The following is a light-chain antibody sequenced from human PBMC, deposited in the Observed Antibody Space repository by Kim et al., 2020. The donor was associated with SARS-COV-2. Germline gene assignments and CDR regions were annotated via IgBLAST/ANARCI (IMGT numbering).Light chain of an antibody. V-gene: IGKV1-39*01. CDR2: GAS. Sequence: DIQMTQSPSSLSTSVGDRITITCRAPQTINKYLNWYQQKTGEAPKLLIYGASSLQSGVPSRFSGSGSGTDFTLTISGLQLEDFATYYCQQSYTTPYTFGQGTKVEI. J-gene: IGKJ2*01. CDR3: QQSYTTPYT. CDR1: QTINKY.